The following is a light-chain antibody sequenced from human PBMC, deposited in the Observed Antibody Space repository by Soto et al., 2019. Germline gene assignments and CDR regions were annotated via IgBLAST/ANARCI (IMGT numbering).Light chain of an antibody. V-gene: IGLV2-14*01. CDR1: SSDVGGYNY. CDR2: DVS. CDR3: SSYKSSSSYVV. J-gene: IGLJ2*01. Sequence: QSALTQPASVSGSPGQSITISCTGTSSDVGGYNYVSWYQQHPGKAPKLMIYDVSNRPSGVSNRFSGSKSGNTASLTISGGLEDEEADYYCSSYKSSSSYVVFGGGTKLTVL.